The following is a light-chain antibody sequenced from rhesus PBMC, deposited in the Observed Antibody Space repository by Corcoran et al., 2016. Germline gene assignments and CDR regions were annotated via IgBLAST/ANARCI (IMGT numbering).Light chain of an antibody. CDR1: SSDVGGYNY. V-gene: IGLV2S7*01. CDR3: CSYTTSSTFI. J-gene: IGLJ1*01. CDR2: GVS. Sequence: QAAPTQPPSVSGSTGQSVNISCTGTSSDVGGYNYVSWYQQHPGKAPKLMIYGVSKRPSGVSDRFSGSKSGKTTSLTISGLQADDEGDYYCCSYTTSSTFIFGAGTRLTAL.